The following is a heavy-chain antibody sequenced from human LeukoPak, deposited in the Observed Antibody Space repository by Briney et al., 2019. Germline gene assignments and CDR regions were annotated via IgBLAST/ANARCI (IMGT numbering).Heavy chain of an antibody. CDR1: GGSISSGDYY. Sequence: SETLSLTCTVSGGSISSGDYYWSWIRQPPGKGLEWIGYIYYSGSTYYNPSLKSRVTISVDTSKNQFSLKLSSVTAADTAVYYCAKATTVTTPGAFDPWGQGNLVTVSS. D-gene: IGHD4-17*01. CDR3: AKATTVTTPGAFDP. CDR2: IYYSGST. V-gene: IGHV4-30-4*01. J-gene: IGHJ5*02.